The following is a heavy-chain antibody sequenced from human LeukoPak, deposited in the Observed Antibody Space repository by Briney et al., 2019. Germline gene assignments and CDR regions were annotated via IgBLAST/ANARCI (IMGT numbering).Heavy chain of an antibody. CDR2: IYYSGST. V-gene: IGHV4-59*01. CDR1: GGSISSYY. J-gene: IGHJ6*03. D-gene: IGHD4-17*01. Sequence: SETLSLTCTVSGGSISSYYWSWIRQPPGKGLEWIGYIYYSGSTNYNPSLKSRVTISVDTSKNQFSLKLSSVTAADTAVYYCARTTYYYYYMDVWGKGTTVTVSS. CDR3: ARTTYYYYYMDV.